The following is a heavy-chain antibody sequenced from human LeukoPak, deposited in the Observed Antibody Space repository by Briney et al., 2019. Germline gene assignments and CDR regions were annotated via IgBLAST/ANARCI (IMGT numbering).Heavy chain of an antibody. J-gene: IGHJ5*02. CDR1: VFTFSDYY. D-gene: IGHD4-23*01. CDR2: ISSSGSTI. CDR3: ARDHPPLPYYGGNSGEPWFDP. Sequence: GGSLRLSCAASVFTFSDYYMSWIRQAPGKGLEWVSYISSSGSTIYYADSVKGRFTISRDNAKNSLYLQMNSLRAEDTALYHCARDHPPLPYYGGNSGEPWFDPWGQGTLVTVSS. V-gene: IGHV3-11*01.